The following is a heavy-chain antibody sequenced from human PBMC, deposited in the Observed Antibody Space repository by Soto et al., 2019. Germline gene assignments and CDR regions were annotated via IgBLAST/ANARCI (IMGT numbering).Heavy chain of an antibody. Sequence: NPGRSLRLSCAASGFTFSSYSMNWVRQAPGKGLEWVSSISSSSSYIYYADSVKGRFTISRDNAKNSLYLQMNSLRAEDTAVYYCARYSNREYYYYYYMAVWGKGTTVTVSS. V-gene: IGHV3-21*01. D-gene: IGHD4-4*01. CDR2: ISSSSSYI. CDR3: ARYSNREYYYYYYMAV. J-gene: IGHJ6*03. CDR1: GFTFSSYS.